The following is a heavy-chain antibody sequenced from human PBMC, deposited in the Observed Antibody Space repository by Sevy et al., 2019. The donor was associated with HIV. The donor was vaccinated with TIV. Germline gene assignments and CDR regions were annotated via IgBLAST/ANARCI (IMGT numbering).Heavy chain of an antibody. CDR2: ISWNSGSI. CDR1: GFTFDDYA. V-gene: IGHV3-9*01. J-gene: IGHJ6*02. CDR3: AKDIGRGSGSYYYYYGMDV. D-gene: IGHD3-10*01. Sequence: SLRLSCAASGFTFDDYAMHWVRQAPGKGLEWVSGISWNSGSIGYADSVKGRFTISRDNAKNSLYLQMNSLRAEDTALYYCAKDIGRGSGSYYYYYGMDVWGQGTTVTVSS.